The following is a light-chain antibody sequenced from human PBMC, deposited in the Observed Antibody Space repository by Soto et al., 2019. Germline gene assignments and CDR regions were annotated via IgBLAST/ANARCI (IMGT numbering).Light chain of an antibody. CDR1: SSNIGSNY. CDR2: RNN. J-gene: IGLJ3*02. CDR3: CSYVGGWV. Sequence: QSVLTQPPSASGTPGQRVTISCSGSSSNIGSNYVYWYQQLPGTAPKLLIYRNNQRPSGVPDRFSGSKSGTSASLAISGLRSEDEADYFCCSYVGGWVFGGGTKLTVL. V-gene: IGLV1-47*01.